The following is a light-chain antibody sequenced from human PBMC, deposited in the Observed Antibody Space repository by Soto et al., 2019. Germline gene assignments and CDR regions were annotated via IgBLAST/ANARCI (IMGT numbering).Light chain of an antibody. V-gene: IGLV6-57*04. CDR2: ETN. CDR3: QSYDYNNQV. CDR1: GGSIASSF. Sequence: NFMLTQPPSVSGSPGKTVTIPCTRSGGSIASSFVQWYQQRPGSAPITVIYETNQRPSGVPDRFSGSIDTSANSASLTISGLKPEDEADYYCQSYDYNNQVFAGGTQLTVL. J-gene: IGLJ3*02.